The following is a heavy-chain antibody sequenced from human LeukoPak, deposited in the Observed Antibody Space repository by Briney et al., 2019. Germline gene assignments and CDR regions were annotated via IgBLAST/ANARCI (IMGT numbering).Heavy chain of an antibody. Sequence: GGSLRLSCAASGFTFSSYSMNWVRQAPGKGLEWVSYISSSSSTIYYADSVKGRFTISRDNAKNSLYLQMNSLRAEDTAVYYCARKEDLWFGELAPLYYGMDVWGQGTTVTVSS. D-gene: IGHD3-10*01. CDR2: ISSSSSTI. J-gene: IGHJ6*02. V-gene: IGHV3-48*01. CDR3: ARKEDLWFGELAPLYYGMDV. CDR1: GFTFSSYS.